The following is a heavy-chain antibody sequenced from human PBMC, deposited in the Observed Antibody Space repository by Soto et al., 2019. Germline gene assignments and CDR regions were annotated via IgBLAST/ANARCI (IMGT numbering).Heavy chain of an antibody. CDR1: GGSISSYY. CDR3: ARGEAVAGPQPPAWFDP. D-gene: IGHD6-19*01. V-gene: IGHV4-59*01. Sequence: QVQLQESGPGLVKPSETLSLTCTVSGGSISSYYWSWIRQPPGKGLEWIGYIYYSGSTNYNPSLKSRVTISVDTSKNQFSLKLSSVTAADTAVYYCARGEAVAGPQPPAWFDPWGQGTLVTVSS. J-gene: IGHJ5*02. CDR2: IYYSGST.